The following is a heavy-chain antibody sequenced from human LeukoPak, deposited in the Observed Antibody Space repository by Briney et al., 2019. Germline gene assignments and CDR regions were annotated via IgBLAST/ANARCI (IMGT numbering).Heavy chain of an antibody. Sequence: KSSETLSLTCAVYGGSFSGYYWSWIRQPPGKGLEWIGEINHSGSTNYNPSLKSRVTISVDTSKNQFSLKLSSVTAADTAVYYCARAKLRGVVINDLHCFDPWGQGTLVTVSS. J-gene: IGHJ5*02. CDR3: ARAKLRGVVINDLHCFDP. V-gene: IGHV4-34*01. CDR2: INHSGST. CDR1: GGSFSGYY. D-gene: IGHD3-3*01.